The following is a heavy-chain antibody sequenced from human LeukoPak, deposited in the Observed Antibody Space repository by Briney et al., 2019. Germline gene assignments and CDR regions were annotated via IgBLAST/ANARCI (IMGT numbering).Heavy chain of an antibody. V-gene: IGHV3-13*01. CDR1: GFTFSSFD. Sequence: GGSLRLSCAASGFTFSSFDMHWVRQPTGQGLEWVSTIGTASDTYYPGSVEGRFTHSRDNAKNSLYLQMNSLTAGDTAVYYCARGPPRGKYYYMDVWGKGTTVTVSS. CDR2: IGTASDT. D-gene: IGHD1-1*01. CDR3: ARGPPRGKYYYMDV. J-gene: IGHJ6*03.